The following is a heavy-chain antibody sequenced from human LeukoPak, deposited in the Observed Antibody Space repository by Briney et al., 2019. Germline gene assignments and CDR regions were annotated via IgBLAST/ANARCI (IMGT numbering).Heavy chain of an antibody. CDR2: INPNSGGT. CDR3: ARGREWELSSDGYFDY. CDR1: GYTFTGYY. V-gene: IGHV1-2*02. J-gene: IGHJ4*02. D-gene: IGHD1-26*01. Sequence: VASVKVSCKASGYTFTGYYMHWVRQAPGQGLEWMGWINPNSGGTNYAQKFQGRVTMTRDTSISTAYMELSRLRSDDTAVYYCARGREWELSSDGYFDYWGQGTLVTVSS.